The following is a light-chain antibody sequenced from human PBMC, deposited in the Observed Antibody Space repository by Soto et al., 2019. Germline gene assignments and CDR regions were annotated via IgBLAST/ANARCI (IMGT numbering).Light chain of an antibody. V-gene: IGLV2-14*01. Sequence: QSALTQPASVSGSPGQSITISCTGTSSDVGTYKYVSWYQQHPGKAPKLMIYGVSNRPSGIPNRFSGSKSGNTASLTISGLQAEDEADYYCNSYTTTSTVVFGGGTKLTVL. J-gene: IGLJ3*02. CDR3: NSYTTTSTVV. CDR1: SSDVGTYKY. CDR2: GVS.